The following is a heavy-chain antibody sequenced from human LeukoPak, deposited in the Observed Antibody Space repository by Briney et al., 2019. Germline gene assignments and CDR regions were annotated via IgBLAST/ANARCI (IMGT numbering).Heavy chain of an antibody. CDR3: AKDRSGYDQYYFDY. Sequence: GGSLRLSCAASGFTFSSYGMHWVRQAPGKGLEWVAFIRYDGSNKYYADSVKGRFTISRDNSKNTLYLQMNSLRAEDTAVYYCAKDRSGYDQYYFDYWGQGTLVTVPS. D-gene: IGHD5-12*01. V-gene: IGHV3-30*02. J-gene: IGHJ4*02. CDR1: GFTFSSYG. CDR2: IRYDGSNK.